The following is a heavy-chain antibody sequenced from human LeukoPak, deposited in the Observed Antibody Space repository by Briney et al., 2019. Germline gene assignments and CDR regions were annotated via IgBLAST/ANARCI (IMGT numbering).Heavy chain of an antibody. CDR2: INPNSGGT. CDR1: GYTFTGYY. Sequence: GASVKVSCKASGYTFTGYYMHWVRQAPGQGLEWMGWINPNSGGTNYAQKVQDRVTMATDTSTSTAYMELRRLTSDDTAVYYCARGGSGGSGGWFDPWGQGTRVTVSS. V-gene: IGHV1-2*02. D-gene: IGHD2-15*01. J-gene: IGHJ5*02. CDR3: ARGGSGGSGGWFDP.